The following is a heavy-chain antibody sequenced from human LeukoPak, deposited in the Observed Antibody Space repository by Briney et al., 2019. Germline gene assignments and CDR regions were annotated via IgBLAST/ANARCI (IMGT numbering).Heavy chain of an antibody. CDR1: GYTFTNYY. CDR3: ARGIGGDRSGFFDY. J-gene: IGHJ4*02. CDR2: INPSGGNT. D-gene: IGHD3-22*01. Sequence: GASVKVSCKASGYTFTNYYMHWVRQAPGQGLEWMGIINPSGGNTGSAQKFQGRVTMTRDTSTSTVYMELSSLTSEDTAVYDCARGIGGDRSGFFDYWGQGTLVTVSS. V-gene: IGHV1-46*01.